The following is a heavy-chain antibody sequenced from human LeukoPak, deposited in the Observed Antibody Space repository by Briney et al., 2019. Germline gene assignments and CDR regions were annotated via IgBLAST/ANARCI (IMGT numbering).Heavy chain of an antibody. CDR2: LIPIFGTT. Sequence: ASVKVSCKASGYTFTSYGISWVRQAPGLGLEWMGALIPIFGTTYYAQTFQGRVTITADESATTAYMELSSLRSEDTAVYYCASGVGYYSDILDYWGQGTLVTVSS. CDR3: ASGVGYYSDILDY. J-gene: IGHJ4*02. V-gene: IGHV1-69*13. D-gene: IGHD1-26*01. CDR1: GYTFTSYG.